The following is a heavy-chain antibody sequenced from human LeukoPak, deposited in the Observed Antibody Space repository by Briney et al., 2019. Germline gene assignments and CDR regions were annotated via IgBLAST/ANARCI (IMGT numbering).Heavy chain of an antibody. CDR2: ISSTSSYI. Sequence: GGSLRLSCAASGFTFSSYSMNWVRQAPGKGLEWVSSISSTSSYIYYVDSVEGRFTISRDNAKNSLYLQMNSLRAEDTAVYYCARVYGSVYYYHGMDVWGQGTTVTVSS. V-gene: IGHV3-21*01. D-gene: IGHD3-22*01. J-gene: IGHJ6*02. CDR1: GFTFSSYS. CDR3: ARVYGSVYYYHGMDV.